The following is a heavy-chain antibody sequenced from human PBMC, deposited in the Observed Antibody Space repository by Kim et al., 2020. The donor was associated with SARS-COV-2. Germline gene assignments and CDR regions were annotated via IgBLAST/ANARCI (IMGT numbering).Heavy chain of an antibody. J-gene: IGHJ4*02. D-gene: IGHD3-22*01. CDR3: ARDLYTMIVGEGDSFDY. CDR2: ISSSSSTI. Sequence: GGSLRLSCAASGFTFSSYSMNWVRQAPGKGLEWVSYISSSSSTIYYADSVKGRFTISRDNAKNSLYLQMNSLRAEDTAVYYCARDLYTMIVGEGDSFDYWGQGTLVTVSS. V-gene: IGHV3-48*04. CDR1: GFTFSSYS.